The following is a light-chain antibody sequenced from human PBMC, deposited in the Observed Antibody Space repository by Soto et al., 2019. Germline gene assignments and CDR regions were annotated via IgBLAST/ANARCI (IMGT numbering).Light chain of an antibody. CDR2: GTS. CDR1: QSFRSSY. V-gene: IGKV3-20*01. J-gene: IGKJ4*01. CDR3: QQYGSSPLT. Sequence: EIVLTQSPGTLSLSPGERGTLSCRASQSFRSSYLAWYQQTPGQALRLLIYGTSSRATGIPDRFSGSGSGTDFTLTISRLEPEDFAVYYCQQYGSSPLTFGGGTKVEIK.